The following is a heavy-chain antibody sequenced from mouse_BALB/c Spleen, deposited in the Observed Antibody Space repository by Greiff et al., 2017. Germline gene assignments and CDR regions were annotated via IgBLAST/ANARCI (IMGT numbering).Heavy chain of an antibody. CDR1: GYTFTSYY. D-gene: IGHD1-1*01. CDR3: TRNYGSSSFAY. V-gene: IGHV1S81*02. J-gene: IGHJ3*01. CDR2: INPSNGGT. Sequence: QVQLKQPGAELVKPGASVKLSCKASGYTFTSYYMYWVKQGPGQGLEWIGGINPSNGGTNFNEKFKSKATLTVDKSSSTAYMQLSSLTSEDSAVYYCTRNYGSSSFAYWGQGTLVTVSA.